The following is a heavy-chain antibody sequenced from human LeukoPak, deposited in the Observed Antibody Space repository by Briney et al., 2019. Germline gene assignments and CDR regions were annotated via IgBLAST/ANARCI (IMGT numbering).Heavy chain of an antibody. D-gene: IGHD3-9*01. CDR1: GGSVSSGSDY. V-gene: IGHV4-61*01. CDR2: IYYSGST. CDR3: ARDGAPYNDILTDYKHQVDYGMVV. Sequence: SETLSLTCTVSGGSVSSGSDYWSWIRQHPGKGLEWIVYIYYSGSTNHNPSLKSRVTMSVDPAKNQFSLKLSSVTAADTAVYYCARDGAPYNDILTDYKHQVDYGMVVRGERTTVSVSS. J-gene: IGHJ6*04.